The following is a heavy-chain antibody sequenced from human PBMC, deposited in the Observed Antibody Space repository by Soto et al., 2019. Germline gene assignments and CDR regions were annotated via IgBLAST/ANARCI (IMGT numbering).Heavy chain of an antibody. Sequence: GSLKLSSAASGFTLVRYSMNLVLQVPGQGLEWVSTISGNGGSTYYADSVRGRFTISRDNFNDTLYLVMHSLTTEYTATYFCAKIRFPYDAMDVWGHGTTVTVSS. J-gene: IGHJ6*02. V-gene: IGHV3-23*01. CDR3: AKIRFPYDAMDV. D-gene: IGHD2-2*01. CDR2: ISGNGGST. CDR1: GFTLVRYS.